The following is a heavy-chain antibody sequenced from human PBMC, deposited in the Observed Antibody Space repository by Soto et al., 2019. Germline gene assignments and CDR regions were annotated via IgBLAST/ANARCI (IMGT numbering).Heavy chain of an antibody. J-gene: IGHJ5*02. CDR2: ISHHSDYI. CDR1: GFTFASYN. V-gene: IGHV3-21*01. Sequence: PGGSLRLSCASSGFTFASYNMLWVRQAPGKGLEWVASISHHSDYIYHADSVKGRFTVSRDNAKNTLYLQMNSLRAEDTAVYYCATAEVDHWGPGTRVTVS. CDR3: ATAEVDH.